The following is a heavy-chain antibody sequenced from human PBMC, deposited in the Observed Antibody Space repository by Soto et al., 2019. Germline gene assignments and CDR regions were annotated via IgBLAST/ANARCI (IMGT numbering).Heavy chain of an antibody. CDR3: ARHGTSSSWEDYYYYYGMDV. CDR1: GGTFSSYA. J-gene: IGHJ6*02. V-gene: IGHV1-69*13. D-gene: IGHD6-13*01. Sequence: SVKVSCKASGGTFSSYAISWVRQAPGQGLEWMGGIIPIFGTANYAQKFQGRVTITADESTSTAYMELSSLRSEDTAVYYCARHGTSSSWEDYYYYYGMDVWGQGTTVTVSS. CDR2: IIPIFGTA.